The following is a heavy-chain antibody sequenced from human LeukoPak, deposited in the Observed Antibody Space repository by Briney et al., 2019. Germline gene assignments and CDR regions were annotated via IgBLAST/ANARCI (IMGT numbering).Heavy chain of an antibody. D-gene: IGHD2-8*01. Sequence: GGSLRLSCTASGFTFSSYSMNWVRQAPGKGLEWVSSISTSSSYIYYADSVKGRFTISRDNARNSLYLQMNTLRAEDTAVYSCARGADGVSSNTRGWFDPWGQGTLVTVSS. V-gene: IGHV3-21*01. CDR1: GFTFSSYS. J-gene: IGHJ5*02. CDR2: ISTSSSYI. CDR3: ARGADGVSSNTRGWFDP.